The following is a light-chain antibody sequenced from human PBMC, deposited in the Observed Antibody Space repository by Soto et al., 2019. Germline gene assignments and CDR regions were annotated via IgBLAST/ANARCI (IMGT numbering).Light chain of an antibody. J-gene: IGLJ1*01. CDR3: GSWDSSLSAYV. CDR2: SNS. V-gene: IGLV1-44*01. Sequence: QSILTQPPSASGTPGQRVTISCSGSSSNIGSNTVNWYQQLPGTAPKLFIYSNSQRPSGVPDRFSGSKSGTSATLGITGFQTGDEADYYCGSWDSSLSAYVFGTGTKLTVL. CDR1: SSNIGSNT.